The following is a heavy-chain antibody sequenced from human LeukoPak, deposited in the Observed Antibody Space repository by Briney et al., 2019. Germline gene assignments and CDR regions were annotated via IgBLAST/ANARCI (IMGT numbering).Heavy chain of an antibody. CDR3: AKRIQSAMATGY. CDR1: GFTFSSYS. Sequence: PGGSLRLSCAASGFTFSSYSMNWVCQAPGKGLEWVSDINGSGGSTYYADSVKGRFTISRDNSKNTLYLQMNSLRAEDTAVYYCAKRIQSAMATGYWGQGTLVTVSS. V-gene: IGHV3-23*01. CDR2: INGSGGST. J-gene: IGHJ4*02. D-gene: IGHD5-18*01.